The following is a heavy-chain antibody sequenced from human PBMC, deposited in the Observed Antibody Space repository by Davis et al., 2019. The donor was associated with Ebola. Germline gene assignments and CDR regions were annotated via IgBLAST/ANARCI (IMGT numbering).Heavy chain of an antibody. V-gene: IGHV3-74*01. CDR1: EFTFSDYW. CDR2: ISGDGSIT. J-gene: IGHJ4*02. CDR3: ARGERTVTTPLAY. Sequence: GESLKISCAASEFTFSDYWMHWVRQAPGKGLVWASRISGDGSITTYADSVKGRFTISRDNTKNTLYLQMYSLRAEDTAVYYCARGERTVTTPLAYWGQGTLVTVSS. D-gene: IGHD4-11*01.